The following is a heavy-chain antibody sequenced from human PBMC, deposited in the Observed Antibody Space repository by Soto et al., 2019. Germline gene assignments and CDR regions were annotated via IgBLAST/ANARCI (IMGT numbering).Heavy chain of an antibody. CDR1: GFTVSSNC. Sequence: EVQLVESGGGLVQPGGSLRLSCAASGFTVSSNCMSWVRQAPGKGLEWVSVIYSGGSAYYADSVKGRFTISRDNSKNTLYLQMNSLRAEDTAVYYCARHGYSYGGGYSDYWGQGTLVTVYS. CDR3: ARHGYSYGGGYSDY. J-gene: IGHJ4*02. V-gene: IGHV3-66*04. CDR2: IYSGGSA. D-gene: IGHD5-18*01.